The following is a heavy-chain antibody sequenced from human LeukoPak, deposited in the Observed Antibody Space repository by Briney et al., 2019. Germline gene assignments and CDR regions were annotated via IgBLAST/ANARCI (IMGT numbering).Heavy chain of an antibody. J-gene: IGHJ4*02. CDR3: ARAHSSGWLVDY. CDR1: GGSISDYY. CDR2: IYYSGST. D-gene: IGHD6-19*01. V-gene: IGHV4-59*01. Sequence: SETLSLTCTVSGGSISDYYWSWIRQAPGKGLEWIGYIYYSGSTNYNPSLKSRVTISVDTSKNQFSLKLSSVTAADTAMYYCARAHSSGWLVDYWGQGTLVTVSS.